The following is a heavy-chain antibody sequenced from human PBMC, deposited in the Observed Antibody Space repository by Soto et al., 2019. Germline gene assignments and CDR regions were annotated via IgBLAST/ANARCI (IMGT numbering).Heavy chain of an antibody. CDR3: ARGDYYDTSGPFSDAFDI. V-gene: IGHV3-9*01. D-gene: IGHD3-22*01. CDR1: GFTFDDYA. CDR2: ISWNGGSI. J-gene: IGHJ3*02. Sequence: PGGSLRLSCAASGFTFDDYAMQWVRQAPGKGLEWVSGISWNGGSIGYADSVKGRFTISRDNAKNSLYLQMSSLRAEDTALYYCARGDYYDTSGPFSDAFDIWGQGTMVTVSS.